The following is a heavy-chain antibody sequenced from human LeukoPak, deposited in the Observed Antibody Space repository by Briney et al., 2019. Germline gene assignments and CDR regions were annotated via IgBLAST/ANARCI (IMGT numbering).Heavy chain of an antibody. Sequence: GASVKVSCKASGYTFTSYDINWVRQATGQGLEWMGWMNPNSGNTGYAQKFQGRVTMTRNTSISTAYMELSSLRSEDTAVYYCARPLQDIVVVVAATFAAFDIWGQGTMVTVSS. J-gene: IGHJ3*02. CDR2: MNPNSGNT. V-gene: IGHV1-8*01. CDR3: ARPLQDIVVVVAATFAAFDI. D-gene: IGHD2-15*01. CDR1: GYTFTSYD.